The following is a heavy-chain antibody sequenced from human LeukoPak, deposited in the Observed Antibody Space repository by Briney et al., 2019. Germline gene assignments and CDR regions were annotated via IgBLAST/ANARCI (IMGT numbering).Heavy chain of an antibody. CDR3: ARGNTGAFDY. V-gene: IGHV3-7*05. D-gene: IGHD7-27*01. J-gene: IGHJ4*02. CDR1: GSTFSTYW. Sequence: GGSLGLSCAASGSTFSTYWMNWVRQAPGKGLEWVANIKQDGSEKYYVDSVKGRFTISRDNAKNSLYLQMNSLRAEDTAVYYCARGNTGAFDYWGQGTLVTVSS. CDR2: IKQDGSEK.